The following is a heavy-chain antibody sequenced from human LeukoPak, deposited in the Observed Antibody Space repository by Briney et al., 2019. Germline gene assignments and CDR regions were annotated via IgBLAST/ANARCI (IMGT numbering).Heavy chain of an antibody. CDR1: GGSFSGYY. CDR3: ARLGTRYSYGLYYFDY. D-gene: IGHD5-18*01. V-gene: IGHV4-34*01. CDR2: INHSGST. Sequence: PSETLSLTCAVYGGSFSGYYWSWIRQPPGKGLEWIGEINHSGSTNYNPSLKSRVTISVDTSKNQFSLKLSSVTAADTAVYYCARLGTRYSYGLYYFDYWGQGTPVTVSS. J-gene: IGHJ4*02.